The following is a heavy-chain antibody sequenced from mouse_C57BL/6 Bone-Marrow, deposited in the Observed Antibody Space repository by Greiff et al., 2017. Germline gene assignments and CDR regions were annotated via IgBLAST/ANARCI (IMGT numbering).Heavy chain of an antibody. CDR1: GYTFTSYW. V-gene: IGHV1-61*01. J-gene: IGHJ1*03. CDR2: IYPSDSET. Sequence: VQLQQPGAELVRPGSSVKLSCKASGYTFTSYWMDWVKQRPGQGLEWIGNIYPSDSETHYNQKFKDKATLTVDKSSSTAYMQLSSLTSEDSAVYYCARRYSNYVPYWYFDVWGTGTTVTVSS. D-gene: IGHD2-5*01. CDR3: ARRYSNYVPYWYFDV.